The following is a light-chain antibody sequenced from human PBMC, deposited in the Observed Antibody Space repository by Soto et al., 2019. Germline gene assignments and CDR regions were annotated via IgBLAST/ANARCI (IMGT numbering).Light chain of an antibody. CDR1: QSVLYSSNNKNY. V-gene: IGKV4-1*01. CDR3: QQYYSTPQT. CDR2: WAS. Sequence: DIVMTQSPDSLAVSLGERATINCKSSQSVLYSSNNKNYLAWYQQKPGQPPKLLIYWASTRESGVPDRFSGSGSETDFTLTISSLQADDVAVYYCQQYYSTPQTFGGGTKVEIK. J-gene: IGKJ4*01.